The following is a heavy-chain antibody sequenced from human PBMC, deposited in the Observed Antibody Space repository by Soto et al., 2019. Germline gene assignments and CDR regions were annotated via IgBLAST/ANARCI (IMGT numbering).Heavy chain of an antibody. J-gene: IGHJ4*01. V-gene: IGHV4-61*01. CDR1: GGSVSSGSYY. D-gene: IGHD5-12*01. CDR2: IYYSGST. CDR3: ARAREMATISAFDY. Sequence: SETLSLTCTVSGGSVSSGSYYWSWIRQPPGKGLEWIGYIYYSGSTNYNPSLKSRVTISVDTSKNQFSLKLSSVTAADTAVYYRARAREMATISAFDYWGQGTLVTVSS.